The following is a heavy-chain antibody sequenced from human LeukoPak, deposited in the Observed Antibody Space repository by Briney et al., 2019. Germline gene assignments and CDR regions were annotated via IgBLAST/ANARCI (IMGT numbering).Heavy chain of an antibody. CDR3: ARTTEDCSSTSCYQYWFDP. Sequence: SETLSLTCAVSGGSISSYYWSWIRQPPGKGLEWIGYIYYSGSTSYNPSLKSRVTMSVDTSKKQISLKVRSVTAADTAVYYCARTTEDCSSTSCYQYWFDPWGQGTLVTVSS. J-gene: IGHJ5*02. CDR2: IYYSGST. D-gene: IGHD2-2*01. V-gene: IGHV4-59*01. CDR1: GGSISSYY.